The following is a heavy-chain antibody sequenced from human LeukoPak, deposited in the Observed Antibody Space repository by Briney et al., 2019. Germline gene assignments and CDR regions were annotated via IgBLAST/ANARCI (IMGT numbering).Heavy chain of an antibody. Sequence: SEILSLTCTVSRGSISGSRYYWGWIRQPPGKGLEWIGSIYYSGSTNYNPSLKSRVTISVDTSKNQFSLKLSSVTVADTAVYYCARRPTVVTPRDPDYWGQGTLVTVSS. CDR2: IYYSGST. J-gene: IGHJ4*02. CDR1: RGSISGSRYY. V-gene: IGHV4-39*01. CDR3: ARRPTVVTPRDPDY. D-gene: IGHD4-23*01.